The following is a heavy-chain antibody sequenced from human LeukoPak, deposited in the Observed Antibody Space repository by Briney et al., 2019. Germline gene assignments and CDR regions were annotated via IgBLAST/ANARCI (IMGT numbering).Heavy chain of an antibody. V-gene: IGHV3-48*03. CDR3: AKEGSYDALDI. CDR2: ISSSATNI. Sequence: PGGSLRLSCTASGFTFSRSWMNWVRLAPGKGLKWVSHISSSATNIYYADSVKGRFTISRDNAKNSLYLQTNSLRAEDTAVYYCAKEGSYDALDIWGQGTMVTVSS. D-gene: IGHD1-26*01. J-gene: IGHJ3*02. CDR1: GFTFSRSW.